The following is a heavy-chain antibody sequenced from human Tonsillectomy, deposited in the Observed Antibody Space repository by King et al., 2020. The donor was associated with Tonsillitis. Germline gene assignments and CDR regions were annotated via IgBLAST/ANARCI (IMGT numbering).Heavy chain of an antibody. J-gene: IGHJ4*02. CDR1: GGSISSSSYY. V-gene: IGHV4-39*01. Sequence: LQLQESGPGLVKPSETLSLTCTVSGGSISSSSYYWGWIRQPPGKGLEWIGSIYYIGSTYYNPSLKSRVTISVDTSKNQFSLKLSSVTAADTAVYYCARSSGSYHGGWGQGTLVTVSS. D-gene: IGHD1-26*01. CDR3: ARSSGSYHGG. CDR2: IYYIGST.